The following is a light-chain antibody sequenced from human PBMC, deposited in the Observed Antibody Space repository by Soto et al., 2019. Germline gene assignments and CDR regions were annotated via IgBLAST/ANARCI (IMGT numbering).Light chain of an antibody. CDR2: AAS. J-gene: IGKJ3*01. Sequence: DIQMTQSPSSLSASVGDRVTITCRASQSISRYLNWYQQKPGKAPKLLFYAASSLQSGVPSRFTGSGSGTDFTLTISSLQPEDFATYYYQQSYSTPRTFGPGTQVDIK. CDR3: QQSYSTPRT. CDR1: QSISRY. V-gene: IGKV1-39*01.